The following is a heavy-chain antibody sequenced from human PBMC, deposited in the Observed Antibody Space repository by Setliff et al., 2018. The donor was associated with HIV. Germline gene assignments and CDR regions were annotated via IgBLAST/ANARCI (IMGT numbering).Heavy chain of an antibody. D-gene: IGHD3-22*01. CDR1: GYSFTNYW. Sequence: PGESPKISCKGYGYSFTNYWIGWVRQMPGKGLEWMGIIYPGDSDTRYSPSFQGQVTISADKSISTAYLQWSSLKASDTAMYYCARLSGLYYYDTSGYYYGHYFDYWGQGTLVTVSS. CDR2: IYPGDSDT. J-gene: IGHJ4*02. CDR3: ARLSGLYYYDTSGYYYGHYFDY. V-gene: IGHV5-51*01.